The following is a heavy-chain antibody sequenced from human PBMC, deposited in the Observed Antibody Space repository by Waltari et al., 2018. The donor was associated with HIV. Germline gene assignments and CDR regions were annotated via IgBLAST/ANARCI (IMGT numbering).Heavy chain of an antibody. CDR2: INPSGGST. V-gene: IGHV1-46*01. Sequence: QVQLVQSGAEVKKPGASVKVSCKASGYTFTSYYMHWVRQAPGQGLEWMGIINPSGGSTSYAQKFQGRVTMTRDTSTSTVYMELSSLRSEDTAVYYCARGSRTANGAEYFQHWGQGTLVTVSS. CDR3: ARGSRTANGAEYFQH. J-gene: IGHJ1*01. CDR1: GYTFTSYY. D-gene: IGHD6-13*01.